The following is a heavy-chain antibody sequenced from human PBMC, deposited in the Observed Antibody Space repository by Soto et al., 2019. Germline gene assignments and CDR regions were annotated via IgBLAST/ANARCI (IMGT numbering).Heavy chain of an antibody. D-gene: IGHD2-2*01. CDR1: GGSFSGYY. CDR3: ARGGPAAPPDWFDP. V-gene: IGHV4-34*01. Sequence: TSETLSLTCAVDGGSFSGYYWSWIRQQPGKGLEWIGEINHSGSTNYNPSLKSRVTISVDTSKNQFSLKLSSVTAADTAVYYCARGGPAAPPDWFDPWGQGTLVTVSS. CDR2: INHSGST. J-gene: IGHJ5*02.